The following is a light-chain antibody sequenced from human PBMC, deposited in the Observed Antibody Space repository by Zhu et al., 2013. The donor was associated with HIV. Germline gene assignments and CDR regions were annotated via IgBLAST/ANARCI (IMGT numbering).Light chain of an antibody. J-gene: IGKJ5*01. CDR3: QQYGNPPVT. CDR1: QSVSNNY. CDR2: GTS. Sequence: EIVLTQSPATLSLSPGESATLSCRASQSVSNNYLAWYRQKPGQAPRLLMYGTSSRATGVPDRISGSGSGTDFTLTISRLEPEDFAVYYCQQYGNPPVTFGQGTRLEI. V-gene: IGKV3-20*01.